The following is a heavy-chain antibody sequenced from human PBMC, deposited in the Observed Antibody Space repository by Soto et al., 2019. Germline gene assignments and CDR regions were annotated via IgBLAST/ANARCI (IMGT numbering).Heavy chain of an antibody. V-gene: IGHV4-34*01. J-gene: IGHJ5*02. CDR1: GGSFSGYY. CDR3: AREFLLVGVVPAAMEWFDP. CDR2: INHSGST. Sequence: QVQLQQWGAGLLKPSETLSLTCAVYGGSFSGYYWSWIRQPPGKGLEWIGEINHSGSTNYNPSLKSRVTISVDTSKNQFSLELSSVTAADTAVYYCAREFLLVGVVPAAMEWFDPWGQGTLVTVSS. D-gene: IGHD2-2*01.